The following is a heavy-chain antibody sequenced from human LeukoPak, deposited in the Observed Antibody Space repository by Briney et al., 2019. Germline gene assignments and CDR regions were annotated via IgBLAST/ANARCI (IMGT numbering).Heavy chain of an antibody. CDR1: GFTFSSYA. J-gene: IGHJ4*02. CDR3: ARATGVYFDY. V-gene: IGHV3-30-3*01. D-gene: IGHD7-27*01. Sequence: GSSLRLSCAASGFTFSSYAMNWVRQAPGKGLEWVAVISYDGSNKYYADSVKGRFTISRDNSKNTLYLQMNSLRAEDTAVYYCARATGVYFDYWGQGTLVTVSS. CDR2: ISYDGSNK.